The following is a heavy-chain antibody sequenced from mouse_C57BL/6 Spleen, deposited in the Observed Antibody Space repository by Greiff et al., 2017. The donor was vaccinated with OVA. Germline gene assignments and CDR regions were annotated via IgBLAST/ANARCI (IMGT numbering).Heavy chain of an antibody. CDR2: IYPRSGNT. J-gene: IGHJ4*01. Sequence: VQRVESGAELARPGASVKLSCKASGYTFTSYGISWVKQRTGQGLEWIGEIYPRSGNTYYNEKFKGKATLTADKSSSTAYMELRSLTSEDSAVYFCARKDSIYAMDYWGQGTSVTVSS. CDR3: ARKDSIYAMDY. CDR1: GYTFTSYG. V-gene: IGHV1-81*01. D-gene: IGHD2-10*02.